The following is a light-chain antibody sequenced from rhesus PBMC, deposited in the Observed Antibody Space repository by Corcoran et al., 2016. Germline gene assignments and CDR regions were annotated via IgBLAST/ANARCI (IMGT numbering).Light chain of an antibody. CDR1: SSVSGGSNG. CDR3: CSYRSGSISYI. V-gene: IGLV2-38*01. J-gene: IGLJ1*01. Sequence: QSVLPQPPHVSKSLGQSVTFSFTGTSSVSGGSNGVSWYQQHSGPAPRLLIYDVSKRPSGVSDRFSGSKSGNTASLTISGLQAEDEADYYCCSYRSGSISYIFGAGTRLTVL. CDR2: DVS.